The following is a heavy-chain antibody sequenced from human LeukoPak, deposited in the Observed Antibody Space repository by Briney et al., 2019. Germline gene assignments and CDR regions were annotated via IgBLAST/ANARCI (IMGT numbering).Heavy chain of an antibody. CDR1: GFTFSSYG. CDR2: IWYDGSNK. D-gene: IGHD3-10*01. J-gene: IGHJ4*02. V-gene: IGHV3-33*01. CDR3: ARDSKEVDEVRYYFDY. Sequence: PGGSLRLSCAASGFTFSSYGMHWVRQAPGKGLEWVAVIWYDGSNKYYADSVKGRFTISRDNSKNTLYLQMNSLRAEDTAVYYCARDSKEVDEVRYYFDYWGQGTLVTVSS.